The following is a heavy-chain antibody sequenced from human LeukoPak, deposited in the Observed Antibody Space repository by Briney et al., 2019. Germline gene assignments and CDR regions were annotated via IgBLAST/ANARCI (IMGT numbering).Heavy chain of an antibody. D-gene: IGHD3-16*01. CDR1: DGSISSYY. CDR3: ARERGNYGMDV. CDR2: IYTSGSP. V-gene: IGHV4-4*07. J-gene: IGHJ6*02. Sequence: PSETLPLTGSVSDGSISSYYWSWTRQPAGKSLEWIGRIYTSGSPSYNPSLKSRVTRSLDTSKKQFSLKLNSVTAADTAVYYCARERGNYGMDVWGQGTTVTVSS.